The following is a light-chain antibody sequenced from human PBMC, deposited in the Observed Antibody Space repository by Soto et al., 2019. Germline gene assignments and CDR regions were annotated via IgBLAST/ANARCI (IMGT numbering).Light chain of an antibody. CDR1: QRLSTY. V-gene: IGKV1-39*01. J-gene: IGKJ3*01. Sequence: DIQMTQSPSSLSASVGDRLTITCRASQRLSTYLNWYQQKPGKDPKLLIYASSTLQGGVPSSFRGSDPGTDFTLTISSLQPEDWATYYGQQSYCTPFTFGPGNIVDIK. CDR2: ASS. CDR3: QQSYCTPFT.